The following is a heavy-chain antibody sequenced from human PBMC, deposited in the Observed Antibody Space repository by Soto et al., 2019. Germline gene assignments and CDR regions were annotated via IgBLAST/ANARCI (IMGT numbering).Heavy chain of an antibody. CDR3: ARVEHLADGSFDY. Sequence: SHTLSLTCAVSGDSVSSNSAAWNLIRQSPSRGLEWLGRTYYRSKWYNDYAVSVKSRITINPDTSKDQFTLQLNSVTPEDTAVYYCARVEHLADGSFDYWGQGTRVTVSS. V-gene: IGHV6-1*01. CDR1: GDSVSSNSAA. J-gene: IGHJ4*02. CDR2: TYYRSKWYN.